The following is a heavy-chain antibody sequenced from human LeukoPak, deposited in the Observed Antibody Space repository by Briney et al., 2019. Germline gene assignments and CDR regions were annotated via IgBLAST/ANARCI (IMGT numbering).Heavy chain of an antibody. Sequence: SETLSLTCTLSGVSIIDYYWSWIRQPAGKGLEWIGRIYTTGGTNYNPSLKSRVTMSIDTSKNQFSLKLNSVTAADTAVYYCARVQEVVQDYSYYYYMDVCGKGTTVTVS. CDR1: GVSIIDYY. CDR2: IYTTGGT. J-gene: IGHJ6*03. V-gene: IGHV4-4*07. D-gene: IGHD1-1*01. CDR3: ARVQEVVQDYSYYYYMDV.